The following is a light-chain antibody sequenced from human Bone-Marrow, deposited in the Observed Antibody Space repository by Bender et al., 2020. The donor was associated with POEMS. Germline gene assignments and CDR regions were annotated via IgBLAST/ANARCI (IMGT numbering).Light chain of an antibody. J-gene: IGLJ2*01. Sequence: SSELTQPPSVSVSPGQTARITCSGDELADQYSYWYQQKPGQAPVLIIYKDSERPSGIPERFSGSATGTRVTLTISGVQAEDEADYYCQAWDSRAVVFGGGTKVTVL. CDR2: KDS. V-gene: IGLV3-25*03. CDR3: QAWDSRAVV. CDR1: ELADQY.